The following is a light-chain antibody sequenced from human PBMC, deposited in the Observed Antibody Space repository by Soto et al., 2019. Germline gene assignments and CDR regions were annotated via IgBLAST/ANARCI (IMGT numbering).Light chain of an antibody. CDR2: KNN. J-gene: IGLJ2*01. CDR1: NSNIGNNN. Sequence: QSVLIQPPSASGTPGQRVTISCSGSNSNIGNNNVYWYQQLPGTAPKLLIYKNNQRPSGVPDRFSGSRSGTSPSLAISGLRSEDESDYYCAAWDDSLSGRIFGGGTKLTVL. CDR3: AAWDDSLSGRI. V-gene: IGLV1-47*01.